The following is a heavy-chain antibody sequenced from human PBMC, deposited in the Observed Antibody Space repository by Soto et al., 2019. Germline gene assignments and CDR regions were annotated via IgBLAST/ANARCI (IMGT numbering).Heavy chain of an antibody. J-gene: IGHJ4*02. CDR2: IYYSGST. Sequence: SETLSLTCTVSGGSISSGGYYLSWIRQPPGKGLEWIGYIYYSGSTNYNPSLKSRVTISVDTSKNQFSLKLSSVTAADTAVYYCARESFYDSGGFHGFDYWGQGTLVTVSS. CDR1: GGSISSGGYY. V-gene: IGHV4-61*08. D-gene: IGHD3-22*01. CDR3: ARESFYDSGGFHGFDY.